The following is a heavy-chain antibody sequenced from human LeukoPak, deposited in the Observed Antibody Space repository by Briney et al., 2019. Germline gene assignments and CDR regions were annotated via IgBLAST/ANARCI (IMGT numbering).Heavy chain of an antibody. CDR1: GIRLTQYG. D-gene: IGHD3-22*01. CDR2: KRYDDSE. Sequence: AGGSLRLSCAAPGIRLTQYGIHWVRQAPGKGLAWLSFKRYDDSEYYADSVKGRFTISRDNSKNPLFLQMHSLRSEDTAVYYCAKDPVNHCASSVCYGLQSWGQGTLVIVSS. V-gene: IGHV3-30*02. J-gene: IGHJ5*02. CDR3: AKDPVNHCASSVCYGLQS.